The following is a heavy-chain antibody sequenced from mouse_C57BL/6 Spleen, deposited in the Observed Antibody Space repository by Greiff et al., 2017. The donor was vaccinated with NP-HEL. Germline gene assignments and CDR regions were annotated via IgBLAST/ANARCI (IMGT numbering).Heavy chain of an antibody. CDR1: GYTFTSYW. Sequence: QVQLKQPGAELVKPGASVKMSCKASGYTFTSYWITWVKQRPGQGLEWIGDIYPGSGSTNYNEKFKSKATLTVDTSSSTAYMQLSSLTSEDSAVYYCELGPYWYFDVWGTGTTVTVSS. CDR3: ELGPYWYFDV. D-gene: IGHD4-1*01. J-gene: IGHJ1*03. V-gene: IGHV1-55*01. CDR2: IYPGSGST.